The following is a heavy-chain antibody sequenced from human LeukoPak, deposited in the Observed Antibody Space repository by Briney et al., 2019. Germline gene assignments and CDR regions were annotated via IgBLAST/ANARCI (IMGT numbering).Heavy chain of an antibody. CDR3: TTDLGTYYHGSQRLIPIDY. Sequence: GGSLRLSCAASGFSFSNHAMSWVRQAPGKGLEWIGRIKSKTDGETTNYAEPVRGRFTISRDDSKSAVYLQMNSLKIEDTAVYYCTTDLGTYYHGSQRLIPIDYWGQGTLVTVSS. V-gene: IGHV3-15*01. CDR2: IKSKTDGETT. D-gene: IGHD3-10*01. J-gene: IGHJ4*02. CDR1: GFSFSNHA.